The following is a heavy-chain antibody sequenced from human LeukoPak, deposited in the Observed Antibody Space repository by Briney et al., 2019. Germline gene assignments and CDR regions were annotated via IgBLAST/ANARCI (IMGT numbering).Heavy chain of an antibody. J-gene: IGHJ5*02. CDR2: IYYSGST. V-gene: IGHV4-59*01. CDR3: ARAISSDYSWFDP. D-gene: IGHD4-17*01. Sequence: SETLSLTCTVSGGSISSYYWSCIRQPPGKGLEWIGYIYYSGSTNYNPSLKSRVTISVDTSKNQFSLKLSSMTAADTAVYYCARAISSDYSWFDPWGQGTLVTVSS. CDR1: GGSISSYY.